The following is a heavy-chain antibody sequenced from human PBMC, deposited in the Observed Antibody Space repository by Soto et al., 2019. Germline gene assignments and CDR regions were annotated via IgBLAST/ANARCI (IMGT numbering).Heavy chain of an antibody. CDR2: IIPVLDVA. D-gene: IGHD2-8*01. Sequence: QVQLVQSGAEVKKPGSSAKVSCKASGGSFTTYTISWVRQAPGQGLEWMGRIIPVLDVANYAQRFQGRVTITADRFTSTAYLERGSLSSEDTYVYYCATNAVSYCRNGNCYSDSWGQGTLVTVAS. CDR3: ATNAVSYCRNGNCYSDS. J-gene: IGHJ4*02. CDR1: GGSFTTYT. V-gene: IGHV1-69*02.